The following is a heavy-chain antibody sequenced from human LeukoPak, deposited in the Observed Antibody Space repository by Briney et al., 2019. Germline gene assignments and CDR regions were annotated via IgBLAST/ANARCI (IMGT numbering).Heavy chain of an antibody. CDR2: IIPIFGTA. V-gene: IGHV1-69*13. D-gene: IGHD6-6*01. Sequence: SVKVSCRASGGTFSSYAISWVRQAPGQGLEWMGGIIPIFGTANYAQKFQGRVTITADESTSTAYMELSSLRSEDTAVYYCARVMRYSSSAGFDYWGQGTLVTVSS. J-gene: IGHJ4*02. CDR1: GGTFSSYA. CDR3: ARVMRYSSSAGFDY.